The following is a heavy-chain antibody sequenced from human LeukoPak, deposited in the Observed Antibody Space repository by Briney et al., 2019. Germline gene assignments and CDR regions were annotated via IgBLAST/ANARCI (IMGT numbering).Heavy chain of an antibody. V-gene: IGHV1-69*13. D-gene: IGHD5-12*01. CDR3: ARDRIIMAKSYYYYYYMDV. CDR2: IIPIFGTA. Sequence: SVKVSCKASGGTFSSYAISWVRQAPGQGLEWTGGIIPIFGTANYAQKFQGRVTITADESTSTAYMELSSLRSEDTAVYYCARDRIIMAKSYYYYYYMDVWGKGTTVTVSS. J-gene: IGHJ6*03. CDR1: GGTFSSYA.